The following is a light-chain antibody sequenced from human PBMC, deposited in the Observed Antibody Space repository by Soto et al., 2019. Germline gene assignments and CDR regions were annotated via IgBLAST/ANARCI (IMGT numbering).Light chain of an antibody. Sequence: DIVMTQSPDSLAVSLGERATINCKSSQSVLYSSNNKNYLAWFQQKPGQPPKLLIFWAATRESGVTDRFSGSASGTDFTLTISSLQAEDVAVYYCQQYCSLPLTFGGGTKVEIK. CDR1: QSVLYSSNNKNY. V-gene: IGKV4-1*01. J-gene: IGKJ4*01. CDR3: QQYCSLPLT. CDR2: WAA.